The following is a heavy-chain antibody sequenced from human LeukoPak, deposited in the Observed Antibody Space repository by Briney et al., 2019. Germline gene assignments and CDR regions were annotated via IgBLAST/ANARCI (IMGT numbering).Heavy chain of an antibody. CDR2: ISSSGSTI. V-gene: IGHV3-11*01. Sequence: PGGSLRLSCAASGFTFSDYYMSWIRQAPGKGLEWVSYISSSGSTIYYADSVKGRFTISRDNAKNSLYLQMNSLRAEDTAVYYCAREGYSSSWQDAFDIWGQGTMVTVSS. J-gene: IGHJ3*02. CDR3: AREGYSSSWQDAFDI. CDR1: GFTFSDYY. D-gene: IGHD6-13*01.